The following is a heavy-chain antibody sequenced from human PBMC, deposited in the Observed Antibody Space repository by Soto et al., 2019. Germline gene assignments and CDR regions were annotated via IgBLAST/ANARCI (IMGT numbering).Heavy chain of an antibody. J-gene: IGHJ6*02. CDR2: ISHSGGT. CDR3: AKDPGRYVFWIGHYYYGMDV. Sequence: PWETLSLTCAVYGGSFSGYYWTWIRQAPGKGLEWIGEISHSGGTNYNSSLKSRVTISVDTSKKQFSLILYSVTAADTAVFYCAKDPGRYVFWIGHYYYGMDVWGQGTTLTGS. V-gene: IGHV4-34*01. D-gene: IGHD3-3*01. CDR1: GGSFSGYY.